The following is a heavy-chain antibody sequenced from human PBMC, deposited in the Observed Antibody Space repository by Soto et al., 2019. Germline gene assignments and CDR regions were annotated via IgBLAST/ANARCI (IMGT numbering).Heavy chain of an antibody. V-gene: IGHV3-23*01. CDR1: GFTFSSYA. CDR2: ISGSGGST. D-gene: IGHD3-22*01. Sequence: GGSLRLSCAASGFTFSSYAMGWVRQAPGKGLEWVSAISGSGGSTYYADSVKGRFTISRGNSKNTLYLQMNSLRAEDTAVYYCVKKGLLVEYFQHWGQGTLVTVSS. J-gene: IGHJ1*01. CDR3: VKKGLLVEYFQH.